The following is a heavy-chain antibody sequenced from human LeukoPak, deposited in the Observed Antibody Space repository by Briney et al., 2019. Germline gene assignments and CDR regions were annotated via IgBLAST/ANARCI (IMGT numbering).Heavy chain of an antibody. CDR3: ASITHTAMVTFDY. Sequence: SEALSLTCAVYGGSFSGYYWSWIRQPPRKGLEWIGEINHSGSTNYNPSLKSRVTLSVDTSKNQFSLKLSSVTAADTAVYYCASITHTAMVTFDYWGQGTLVTVSP. CDR2: INHSGST. CDR1: GGSFSGYY. J-gene: IGHJ4*02. V-gene: IGHV4-34*01. D-gene: IGHD5-18*01.